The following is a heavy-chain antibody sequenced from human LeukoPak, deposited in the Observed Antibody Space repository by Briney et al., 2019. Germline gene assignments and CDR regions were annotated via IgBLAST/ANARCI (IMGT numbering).Heavy chain of an antibody. Sequence: GGSLRLSCAASGFTFSSYAMSWVRQAPGKGLEWVSAISGSGGSTYYADSVKGGFTISRDNSKNTLYLQMNSLRAEDTAVYYCAKPGDYYYYYYMDVWGKGTTVTVSS. J-gene: IGHJ6*03. CDR3: AKPGDYYYYYYMDV. D-gene: IGHD1-1*01. CDR1: GFTFSSYA. V-gene: IGHV3-23*01. CDR2: ISGSGGST.